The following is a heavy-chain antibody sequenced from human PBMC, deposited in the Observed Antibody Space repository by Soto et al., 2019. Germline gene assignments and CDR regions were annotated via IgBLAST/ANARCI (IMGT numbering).Heavy chain of an antibody. J-gene: IGHJ6*02. V-gene: IGHV3-23*01. CDR1: GFTLSSYA. CDR2: MSASGGST. D-gene: IGHD2-2*01. CDR3: AKVYCSISSCEKLSPFRVKYYYNGMDV. Sequence: GGSLRLSCAASGFTLSSYAMNWVRQAPGKGLEWVSGMSASGGSTYYADSVKGRFTISRDSSKNTLYLQMISLRAEDTAVYHCAKVYCSISSCEKLSPFRVKYYYNGMDVWGQGTTVTVSS.